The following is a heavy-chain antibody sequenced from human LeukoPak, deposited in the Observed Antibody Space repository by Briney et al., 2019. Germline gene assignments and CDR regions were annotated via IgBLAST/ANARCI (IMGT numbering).Heavy chain of an antibody. CDR1: GGSISSSSYY. Sequence: SETLSLTCTVSGGSISSSSYYWGWIRQAPGRGLEWIGTIFDAASTYYNPSLKGRVTISVDTSKNQFSLKLTSVSAADTAVYFCARGAPGYWGQGTLVTVSS. V-gene: IGHV4-39*01. CDR2: IFDAAST. J-gene: IGHJ4*02. CDR3: ARGAPGY.